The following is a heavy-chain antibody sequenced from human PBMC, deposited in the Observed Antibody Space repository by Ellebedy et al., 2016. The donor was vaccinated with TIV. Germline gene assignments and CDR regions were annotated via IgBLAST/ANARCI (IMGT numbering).Heavy chain of an antibody. CDR1: GFTVSSNY. V-gene: IGHV3-53*01. CDR3: ARDRDYGDYVGYYYGMDV. D-gene: IGHD4-17*01. Sequence: GGSLRLSXAASGFTVSSNYMSWVRQAPGKGLEWVSVIYSGGSTYYADSVKGRFTISRDNSKNTLYLQMNSLRAEDTAVYYCARDRDYGDYVGYYYGMDVWGQGTTVTVSS. J-gene: IGHJ6*02. CDR2: IYSGGST.